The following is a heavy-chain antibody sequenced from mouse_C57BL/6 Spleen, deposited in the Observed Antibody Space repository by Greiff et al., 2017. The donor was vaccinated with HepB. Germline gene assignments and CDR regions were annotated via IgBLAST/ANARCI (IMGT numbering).Heavy chain of an antibody. CDR3: ARDDDGYYVLYWYFDV. V-gene: IGHV5-4*01. Sequence: EVQVVESGGGLVKPGGSLKLSCAASGFTFSSYAMSWVRQTPEKRLEWVATISDGGSYTYYPDNVKGRFTISRDNAKNNLYLQMSHLKSEDTAMYYCARDDDGYYVLYWYFDVWGTGTTVTVSS. D-gene: IGHD2-3*01. CDR2: ISDGGSYT. CDR1: GFTFSSYA. J-gene: IGHJ1*03.